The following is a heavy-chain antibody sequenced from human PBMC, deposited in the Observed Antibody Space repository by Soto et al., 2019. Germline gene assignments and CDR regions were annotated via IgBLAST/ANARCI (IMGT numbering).Heavy chain of an antibody. CDR3: TSSSALLRFLEWLFFDY. D-gene: IGHD3-3*01. Sequence: GGSLRLSCAASGFTFSNAWMNWVRQAPGKGLEWVGRIKSKTDGGTTDYAAPVKGRFTISRDDSKNTLYLQMNSLKTEDTAVYYCTSSSALLRFLEWLFFDYWGQGTLVTVSS. J-gene: IGHJ4*02. V-gene: IGHV3-15*07. CDR1: GFTFSNAW. CDR2: IKSKTDGGTT.